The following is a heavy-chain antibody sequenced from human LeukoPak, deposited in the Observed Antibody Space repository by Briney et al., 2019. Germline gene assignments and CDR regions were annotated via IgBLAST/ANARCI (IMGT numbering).Heavy chain of an antibody. CDR1: GFTFSSYS. J-gene: IGHJ6*04. Sequence: GGSLRLSCAASGFTFSSYSMNWVRQAPGKGLEWVSSISSRSSYIYYADSVKGRFTISRDNAKNSLYLQMNSLRAEDTAVYYCAREYCSSTSCLLDVWGKGTTVTISS. V-gene: IGHV3-21*01. D-gene: IGHD2-2*01. CDR3: AREYCSSTSCLLDV. CDR2: ISSRSSYI.